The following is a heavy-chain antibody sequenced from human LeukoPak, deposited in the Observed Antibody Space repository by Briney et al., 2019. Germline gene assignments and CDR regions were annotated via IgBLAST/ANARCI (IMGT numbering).Heavy chain of an antibody. CDR2: ISYDGSNK. Sequence: GGSLRLSCAASGFTFSSYAMHWVRQAPGKGLEWVAVISYDGSNKYYADSVKGRFTISRDNSKNTLYLQMNSLRAEDTAVYYCARAASSGWYDFDYWGQGTLVTVSS. CDR1: GFTFSSYA. CDR3: ARAASSGWYDFDY. V-gene: IGHV3-30*04. D-gene: IGHD6-19*01. J-gene: IGHJ4*02.